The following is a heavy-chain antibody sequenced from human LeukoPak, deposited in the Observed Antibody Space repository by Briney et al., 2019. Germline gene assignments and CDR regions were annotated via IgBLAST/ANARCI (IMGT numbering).Heavy chain of an antibody. J-gene: IGHJ6*02. CDR3: AKDRGCSSTSCYGDYYGMDF. Sequence: GGSLRLSCADSGFTFSNYGMHWVRRAPGKGLEWVAVISYDGSKKFYADSGKGRFTISRDNSKNTLYLQMNSLRAEDTAVYYCAKDRGCSSTSCYGDYYGMDFWGQGTTVTVSS. D-gene: IGHD2-2*01. CDR1: GFTFSNYG. V-gene: IGHV3-30*18. CDR2: ISYDGSKK.